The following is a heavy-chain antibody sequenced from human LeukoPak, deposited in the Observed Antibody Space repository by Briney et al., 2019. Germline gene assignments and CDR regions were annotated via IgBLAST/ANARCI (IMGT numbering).Heavy chain of an antibody. Sequence: GASVKVSCKASGGTFSSYAISWVRQAPGQGLEWMGRIIPILGIANYAQEFQGRVTITADKSTSTAYMELSSLRAEDTAVYYCARGPPDSTAYFDYWGQGTLVTVSS. CDR2: IIPILGIA. J-gene: IGHJ4*02. CDR1: GGTFSSYA. D-gene: IGHD3-22*01. CDR3: ARGPPDSTAYFDY. V-gene: IGHV1-69*04.